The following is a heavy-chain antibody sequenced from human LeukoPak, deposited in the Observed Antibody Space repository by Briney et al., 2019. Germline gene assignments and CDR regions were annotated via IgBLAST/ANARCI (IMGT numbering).Heavy chain of an antibody. CDR1: GGSINSTNYY. D-gene: IGHD3-22*01. Sequence: PSETLSLTCTVAGGSINSTNYYWGWIRQPPGKGLEWIGFIYYRASTYYNPSLRSRVTISVDTSKNQFTLKLTSVTAADTAVYYCARHDSSGYYSPLDYWGRGTLVTSS. CDR3: ARHDSSGYYSPLDY. CDR2: IYYRAST. J-gene: IGHJ4*02. V-gene: IGHV4-39*01.